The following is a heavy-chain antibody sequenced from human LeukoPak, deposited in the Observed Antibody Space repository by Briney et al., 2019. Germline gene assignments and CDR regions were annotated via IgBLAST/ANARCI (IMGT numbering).Heavy chain of an antibody. CDR3: AKEDRGGLVDF. CDR2: ISGNGDYT. J-gene: IGHJ4*02. V-gene: IGHV3-23*01. Sequence: PGGSLRLSCAASGFIFTNYAMNWVRQAPGTGLEWVSSISGNGDYTYYADSAKGRFAISRDNSKITLYLQMNSLRAEDTAVYYCAKEDRGGLVDFWGQGTLVTVSS. D-gene: IGHD3-16*01. CDR1: GFIFTNYA.